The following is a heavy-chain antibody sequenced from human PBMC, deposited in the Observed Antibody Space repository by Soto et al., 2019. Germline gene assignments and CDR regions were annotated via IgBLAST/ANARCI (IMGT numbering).Heavy chain of an antibody. CDR1: GGSISSSSYY. Sequence: PSETQSLTCTVSGGSISSSSYYWGWIRQPPGKGLEWIGSIYYSGSTYYNPSLKSRVTISVDTSKNQFSLKLSSVTAADTAVYYCARRVEYSSSWYLSGMGVWGQGTTVTVSS. V-gene: IGHV4-39*01. CDR3: ARRVEYSSSWYLSGMGV. D-gene: IGHD6-13*01. J-gene: IGHJ6*02. CDR2: IYYSGST.